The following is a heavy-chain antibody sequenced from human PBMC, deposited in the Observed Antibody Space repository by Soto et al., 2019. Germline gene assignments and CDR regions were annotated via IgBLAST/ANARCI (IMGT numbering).Heavy chain of an antibody. V-gene: IGHV1-69*01. CDR2: IIPIFGAT. J-gene: IGHJ4*02. CDR3: ARDMYVQLWPRTFDS. D-gene: IGHD1-1*01. Sequence: QVYLVQSGAEVKKPGSSVKVSCKASGGTFSSYAISWVRQAPGQGLEWMGGIIPIFGATDYAQRFQGRVTITAHASTSTAYMELSSLRSEDTAVYYCARDMYVQLWPRTFDSWGQGTQVTVSS. CDR1: GGTFSSYA.